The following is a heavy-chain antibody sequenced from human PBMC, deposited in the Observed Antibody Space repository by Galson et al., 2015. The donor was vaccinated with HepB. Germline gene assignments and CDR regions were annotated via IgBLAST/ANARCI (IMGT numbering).Heavy chain of an antibody. Sequence: SLRLSCAASGITFSSYGLHWVRQAPGKGLEWVAVISHDGKESHYADSVKGRFTISRDNSKNTLYVQMNSLRAEDTAVYYCAVRSGYFGSGKYYNPYVDYNSYVDVWGKGTTVTVSS. J-gene: IGHJ6*03. V-gene: IGHV3-30*03. CDR1: GITFSSYG. D-gene: IGHD3-10*01. CDR3: AVRSGYFGSGKYYNPYVDYNSYVDV. CDR2: ISHDGKES.